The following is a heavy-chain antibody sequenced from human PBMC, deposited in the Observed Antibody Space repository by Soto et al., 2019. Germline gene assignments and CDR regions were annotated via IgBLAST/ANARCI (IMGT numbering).Heavy chain of an antibody. D-gene: IGHD5-12*01. J-gene: IGHJ4*02. CDR2: IYHSGST. V-gene: IGHV4-38-2*02. Sequence: SETLSLTCTVSGYSISSGYYWGWIRQPPGKGLEWIGSIYHSGSTYYNPSLKSRVTISVDTSKNQFSLKLSSVTAADTAVYYCAGYSGYDLYYFDYWGQGTLVTVSS. CDR1: GYSISSGYY. CDR3: AGYSGYDLYYFDY.